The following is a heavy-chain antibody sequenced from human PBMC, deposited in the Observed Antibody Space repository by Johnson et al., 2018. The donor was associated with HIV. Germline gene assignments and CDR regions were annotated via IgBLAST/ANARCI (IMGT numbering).Heavy chain of an antibody. CDR1: GFTFSSYG. Sequence: VQLVESGGGVVQPGRSLRLSCAASGFTFSSYGMHWVRQAPGKGLEWVSGINWNGGSTGYAYSVKGRFTISRDNAKNSLYLQMNSLRAEDTAVYYCARGRGYYYDSGPDAFDIWGQGIMVTVSS. CDR2: INWNGGST. D-gene: IGHD3-22*01. J-gene: IGHJ3*02. CDR3: ARGRGYYYDSGPDAFDI. V-gene: IGHV3-20*04.